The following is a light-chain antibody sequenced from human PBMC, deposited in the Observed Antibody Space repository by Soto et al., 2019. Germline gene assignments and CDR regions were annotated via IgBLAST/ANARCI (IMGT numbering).Light chain of an antibody. J-gene: IGKJ1*01. CDR1: QDIRND. V-gene: IGKV1-6*01. Sequence: AIQMTQSPSSLSASVGDRVTITCRASQDIRNDLGWYQQKPGKTPKLLIFAASSLQSGVPSRFSGSGSGTHFTLTISSLQPEDFATYYCLQDFNYPWTFGQGTKVEIE. CDR2: AAS. CDR3: LQDFNYPWT.